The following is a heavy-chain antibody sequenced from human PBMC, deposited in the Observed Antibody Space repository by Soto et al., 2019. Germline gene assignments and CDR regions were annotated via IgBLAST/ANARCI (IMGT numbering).Heavy chain of an antibody. CDR2: IYHSGST. CDR3: TRQITGTNGFDF. Sequence: QVQLQESGPGLVKPSGTLSLTCAVSSGSISTSNWWSWVRQPPGKGLEWIGEIYHSGSTNYNPSFRSRVTMSVDKSKNQFSLRLISVTAADTAVYFCTRQITGTNGFDFWGQGTLVTVSS. V-gene: IGHV4-4*02. CDR1: SGSISTSNW. J-gene: IGHJ4*02. D-gene: IGHD1-7*01.